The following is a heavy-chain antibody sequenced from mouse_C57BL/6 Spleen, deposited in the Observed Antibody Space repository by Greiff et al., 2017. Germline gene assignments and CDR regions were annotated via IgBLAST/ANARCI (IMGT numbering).Heavy chain of an antibody. CDR1: CYSITSGYY. D-gene: IGHD1-1*01. CDR2: ISYDGSN. Sequence: EVKLQESGPGLVKPSQSLSLTCSVTCYSITSGYYWNWIRQFPGNKLEWMGYISYDGSNNYNPSLKNRNSITRDTSKTQFFLKLNSVTTEDTATYYCAREGLYGSSSFAYWGQGTLVTVSA. V-gene: IGHV3-6*01. CDR3: AREGLYGSSSFAY. J-gene: IGHJ3*01.